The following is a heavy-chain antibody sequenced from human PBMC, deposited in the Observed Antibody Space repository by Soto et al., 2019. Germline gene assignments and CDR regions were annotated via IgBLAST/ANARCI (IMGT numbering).Heavy chain of an antibody. CDR1: GGSISTTGYY. V-gene: IGHV4-31*03. J-gene: IGHJ4*03. CDR3: AREIYSNPKITAV. CDR2: IYYSGIT. Sequence: SETLSLTCTVSGGSISTTGYYWTWTRQRPGKGLEWLANIYYSGITYYNPSLKSRLTISVDTSKNQFSLQLDSVTVADTAVYYCAREIYSNPKITAVWGQGSLVTVSP. D-gene: IGHD2-15*01.